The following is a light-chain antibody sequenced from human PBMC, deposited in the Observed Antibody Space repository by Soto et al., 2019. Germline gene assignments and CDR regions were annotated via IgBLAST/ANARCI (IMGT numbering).Light chain of an antibody. Sequence: EIVLTQSPGTLALSPGERVTLSCRASQSVTYRYLAWYQQKPGQAPRLLIYAASTRATGITDRFSGSRSGTDFTFTISRLEPGDFAVYYCQQYGSSPWTFGQGTKVDIK. J-gene: IGKJ1*01. V-gene: IGKV3-20*01. CDR3: QQYGSSPWT. CDR2: AAS. CDR1: QSVTYRY.